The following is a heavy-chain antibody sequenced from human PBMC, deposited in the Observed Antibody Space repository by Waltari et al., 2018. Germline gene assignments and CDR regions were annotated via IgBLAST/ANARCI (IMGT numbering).Heavy chain of an antibody. V-gene: IGHV3-23*01. CDR1: GFTFSSYA. J-gene: IGHJ2*01. CDR2: ISGSGGST. Sequence: GDFLRLSCAASGFTFSSYAMSWVRQAPGKGLEWVSAISGSGGSTYYADSVKGRFTISRDNSKNTLYLQMNSLRAEDTAVYYCAKGFYDFWSGYPNWYFDLCGRGTLVTVSS. D-gene: IGHD3-3*01. CDR3: AKGFYDFWSGYPNWYFDL.